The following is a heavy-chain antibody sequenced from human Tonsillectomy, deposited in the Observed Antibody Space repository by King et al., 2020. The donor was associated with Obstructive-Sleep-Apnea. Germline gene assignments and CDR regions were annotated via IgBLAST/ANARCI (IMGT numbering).Heavy chain of an antibody. CDR2: IRSKAYGETT. J-gene: IGHJ4*02. CDR1: GFTLVDHA. Sequence: VQLVESGGGLVQPGRSLRLSCSASGFTLVDHAMNWIRQAPGKGLEWVGFIRSKAYGETTLYAASVKGRFTISRDDSKSIAYLQMNSLKAEDTAVYYCSRGGVWNDGLLDYWGRGTLVTVSS. V-gene: IGHV3-49*03. CDR3: SRGGVWNDGLLDY. D-gene: IGHD1-1*01.